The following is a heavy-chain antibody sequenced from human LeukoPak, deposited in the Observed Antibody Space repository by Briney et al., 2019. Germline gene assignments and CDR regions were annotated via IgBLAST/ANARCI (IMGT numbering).Heavy chain of an antibody. D-gene: IGHD6-6*01. J-gene: IGHJ4*02. Sequence: SETLSLTCTVSGGSISSSSYSWGWIRQPPGKGLEWIGSIYYNGNTYHNPSLKSRVTISVDTSKNQFSLMLSSVTAADTAVYYCARLDIASRPAMNIDYWGQGTLDTVSA. CDR3: ARLDIASRPAMNIDY. CDR1: GGSISSSSYS. V-gene: IGHV4-39*01. CDR2: IYYNGNT.